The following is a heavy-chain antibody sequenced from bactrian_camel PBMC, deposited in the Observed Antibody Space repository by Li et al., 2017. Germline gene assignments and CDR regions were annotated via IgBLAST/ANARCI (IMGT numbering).Heavy chain of an antibody. J-gene: IGHJ4*01. CDR3: KTDRGRCSWGIMNLEV. Sequence: HVQLVESGGGSVQAGGSLRLSCTAHGFTFDGSVMRWYRQTPANECELVSSFRCDGGTYYGDSVKGRFTISQDNAKNAVYLQMNSLKPEDTAMYYCKTDRGRCSWGIMNLEVWGQGTQVTVS. D-gene: IGHD3*01. CDR2: FRCDGGT. V-gene: IGHV3S60*01. CDR1: GFTFDGSV.